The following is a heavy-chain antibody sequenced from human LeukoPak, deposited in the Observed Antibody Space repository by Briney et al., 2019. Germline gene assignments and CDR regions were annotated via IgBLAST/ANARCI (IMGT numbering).Heavy chain of an antibody. CDR3: ARDRGCTFDY. D-gene: IGHD3-10*01. CDR2: IRSDGSST. CDR1: GFTFSSYW. Sequence: PGKSLRLSCAASGFTFSSYWMHWVRQAPGKGLVWVSLIRSDGSSTTYADSVKGRFTITRDNAQNTLFLQMNSLRAEDTAVYYCARDRGCTFDYWGQGTLVTVSS. J-gene: IGHJ4*02. V-gene: IGHV3-74*01.